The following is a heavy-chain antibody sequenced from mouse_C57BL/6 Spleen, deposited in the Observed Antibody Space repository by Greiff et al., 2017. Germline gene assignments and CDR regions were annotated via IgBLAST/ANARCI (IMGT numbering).Heavy chain of an antibody. D-gene: IGHD1-1*01. Sequence: EVQLQQSGPELVKPGASVKISCKASGYTFTDYYMNWVKQSHGKSLEWIGDINPNNGGTSYNQKFKGKATLTVDKSSSTAYMELRSLTSEDSAVYNGARRITTVVVNYAMDFCGQGTSVTVSS. CDR3: ARRITTVVVNYAMDF. J-gene: IGHJ4*01. V-gene: IGHV1-26*01. CDR2: INPNNGGT. CDR1: GYTFTDYY.